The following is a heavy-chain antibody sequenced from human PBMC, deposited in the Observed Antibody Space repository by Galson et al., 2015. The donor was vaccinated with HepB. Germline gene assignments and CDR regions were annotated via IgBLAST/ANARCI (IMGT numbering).Heavy chain of an antibody. CDR1: GGTFSSYA. D-gene: IGHD2-15*01. V-gene: IGHV1-69*13. CDR3: ARDPPYCSGGSCSDAFDI. Sequence: SVKVSCKASGGTFSSYAISWVRQAPGQGLEWMGGIIPLFGTANYAQKFQGRVTITADESTSTAYMELSSLRSEDTAVYYCARDPPYCSGGSCSDAFDIWGQGSLVTVSS. J-gene: IGHJ4*02. CDR2: IIPLFGTA.